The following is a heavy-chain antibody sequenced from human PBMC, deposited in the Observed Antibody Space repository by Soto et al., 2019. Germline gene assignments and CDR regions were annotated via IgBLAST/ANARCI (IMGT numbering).Heavy chain of an antibody. CDR2: INHSGST. CDR1: GGSFSGYY. CDR3: ARYAPRLGYCSGGSCSENKGKYYFDY. V-gene: IGHV4-34*01. J-gene: IGHJ4*02. D-gene: IGHD2-15*01. Sequence: PSETLSLTCAVYGGSFSGYYWSWIRQPPGKGLEWIGEINHSGSTNYNPSLKSRVTISVDTSKNQFSLKLSSVTAADTAVYYCARYAPRLGYCSGGSCSENKGKYYFDYWGQGTLVTVSS.